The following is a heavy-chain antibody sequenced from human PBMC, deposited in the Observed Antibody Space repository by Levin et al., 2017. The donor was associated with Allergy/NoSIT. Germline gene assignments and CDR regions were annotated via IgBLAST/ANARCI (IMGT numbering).Heavy chain of an antibody. J-gene: IGHJ5*02. V-gene: IGHV3-74*01. CDR1: GFTFSTYW. CDR2: INTDGSTT. CDR3: TRPSTGGGWFDP. Sequence: GGSLRLSCAASGFTFSTYWMHWVRQAPGKGLVWVSRINTDGSTTTYADSVKGRFTISRDNAKKTLYLQMNSLRAEDTAVYYCTRPSTGGGWFDPWGQGTLVTVSS. D-gene: IGHD4-11*01.